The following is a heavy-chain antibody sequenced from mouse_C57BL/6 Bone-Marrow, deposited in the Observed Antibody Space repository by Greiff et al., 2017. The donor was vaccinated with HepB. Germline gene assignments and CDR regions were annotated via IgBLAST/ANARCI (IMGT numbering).Heavy chain of an antibody. Sequence: VQLKESGPELVKPGASVKISCKASGYSFTDYNMNWVKQSNGKSLEWIGVINPNYGTTSYNQKFKGKATLTVDQSSSTAYMQLNSLTSEDSAVYYCARWPLRRGYYYAMDYWGQGTSVTVSS. CDR3: ARWPLRRGYYYAMDY. D-gene: IGHD2-12*01. J-gene: IGHJ4*01. V-gene: IGHV1-39*01. CDR2: INPNYGTT. CDR1: GYSFTDYN.